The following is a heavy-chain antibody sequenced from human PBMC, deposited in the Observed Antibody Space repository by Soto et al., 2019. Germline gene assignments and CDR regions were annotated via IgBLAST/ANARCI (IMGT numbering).Heavy chain of an antibody. Sequence: EASVKVSCKASGGTFSSYIITWVRQAPGQGLEWIGRIIPLLDTTNYAQSFQGRVTITADKSTGTAYMELNSLRSEDTAVYFCVRNSPIGSTFSGYDGIDYWGQGTLVTVSS. V-gene: IGHV1-69*08. CDR1: GGTFSSYI. J-gene: IGHJ4*02. D-gene: IGHD5-12*01. CDR3: VRNSPIGSTFSGYDGIDY. CDR2: IIPLLDTT.